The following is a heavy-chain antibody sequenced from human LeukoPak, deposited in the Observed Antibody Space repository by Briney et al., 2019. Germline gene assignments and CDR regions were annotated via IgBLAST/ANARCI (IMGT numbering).Heavy chain of an antibody. Sequence: PGGSLRLAWAASGFTFSTNSMNCVRQAPGKGLEWVSYISSSSSTIYFADSVKGRFTISRANAKNSLFLQMNSLRAEDTAVYYCARALRAYYFDDWGQGTLVTVSS. J-gene: IGHJ4*02. CDR2: ISSSSSTI. CDR3: ARALRAYYFDD. CDR1: GFTFSTNS. V-gene: IGHV3-48*01.